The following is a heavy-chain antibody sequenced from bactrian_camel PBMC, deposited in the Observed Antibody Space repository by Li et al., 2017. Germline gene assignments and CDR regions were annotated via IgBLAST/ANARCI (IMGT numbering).Heavy chain of an antibody. Sequence: HVQLVESGGGSVQAGETLTLSCAISGLSFGDSDVDWYRQAAGKQREWVSQLSTDGSTHYANSVKGRFAVSKDKAKDTVYLQMNSLKTEDTAVYYCAADVQTTGGYEYSYWGQGTQVTVS. CDR1: GLSFGDSD. J-gene: IGHJ4*01. CDR2: LSTDGST. V-gene: IGHV3S53*01. CDR3: AADVQTTGGYEYSY. D-gene: IGHD7*01.